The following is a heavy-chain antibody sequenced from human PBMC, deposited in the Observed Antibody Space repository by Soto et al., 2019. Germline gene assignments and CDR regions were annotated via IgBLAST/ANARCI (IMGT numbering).Heavy chain of an antibody. J-gene: IGHJ4*02. D-gene: IGHD3-9*01. Sequence: SLRLSCAASGFTFSSYAMHWVRQAPGKGLEWVAVISYDGSNKYYADSVKGRFTISRDNSKNTLYLQMNSLRAEDTAVYYCARDQEDDILTGYTDYWGQGTLVTVSS. CDR1: GFTFSSYA. CDR3: ARDQEDDILTGYTDY. CDR2: ISYDGSNK. V-gene: IGHV3-30-3*01.